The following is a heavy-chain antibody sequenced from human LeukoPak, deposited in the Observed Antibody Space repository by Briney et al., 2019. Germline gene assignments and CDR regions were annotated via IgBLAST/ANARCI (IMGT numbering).Heavy chain of an antibody. CDR1: GFTFSSYA. V-gene: IGHV3-30*04. CDR2: ISYDGSNK. J-gene: IGHJ4*02. D-gene: IGHD3-22*01. Sequence: PGGSLRLSCAASGFTFSSYAMHWVRQAPGKGLEWVAVISYDGSNKYYADSVKGRFTISRDNSKDTLYLQMNSLRAEDTAVYYCARALPYYYDSSGYYWDFDYWGRGTLVTVSS. CDR3: ARALPYYYDSSGYYWDFDY.